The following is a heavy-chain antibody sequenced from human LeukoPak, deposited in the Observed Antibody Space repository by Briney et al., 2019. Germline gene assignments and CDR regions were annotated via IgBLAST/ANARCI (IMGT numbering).Heavy chain of an antibody. V-gene: IGHV3-74*01. D-gene: IGHD6-6*01. CDR1: GFTFSSYW. CDR2: ISTDGSST. J-gene: IGHJ3*02. CDR3: VREYSSSSGRAFDI. Sequence: PGGSLRLSCAASGFTFSSYWMHWVRQAPGKGLVWVSRISTDGSSTNSADSVKGRFTISRDNAKNTLYLQMNSLRAEDTAVYYCVREYSSSSGRAFDIWGQWTMVTVSP.